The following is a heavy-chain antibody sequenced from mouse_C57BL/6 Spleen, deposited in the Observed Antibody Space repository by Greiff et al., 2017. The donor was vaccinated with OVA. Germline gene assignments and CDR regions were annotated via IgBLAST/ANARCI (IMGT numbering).Heavy chain of an antibody. Sequence: EVQLVESEGGLVQPGRSMKLSCTASGFTFRDYYMAWVRQVPEKGLEWVTNINYDGSSTYYLDSLKSRFIISRDKAKNSLDLQMRSLKSEDTATDYCARSGGTARDYWGQGTTLTVSS. V-gene: IGHV5-16*01. CDR3: ARSGGTARDY. CDR2: INYDGSST. J-gene: IGHJ2*01. CDR1: GFTFRDYY. D-gene: IGHD3-3*01.